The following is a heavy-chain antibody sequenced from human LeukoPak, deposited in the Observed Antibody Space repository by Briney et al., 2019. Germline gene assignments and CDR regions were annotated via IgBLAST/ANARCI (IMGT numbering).Heavy chain of an antibody. Sequence: SVTVSCTASVDTVLKYAIGWVRQAPGQGVEWIGGIISTYGASNYAQKFQGRVTLTTDESANTAYMELRSLRSEDTAVYYCARDRTGYGNYYFDSWGQGTPVTVSS. CDR2: IISTYGAS. CDR1: VDTVLKYA. J-gene: IGHJ4*02. V-gene: IGHV1-69*05. CDR3: ARDRTGYGNYYFDS. D-gene: IGHD5-18*01.